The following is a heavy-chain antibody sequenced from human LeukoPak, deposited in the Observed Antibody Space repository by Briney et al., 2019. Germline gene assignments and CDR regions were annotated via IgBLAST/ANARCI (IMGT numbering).Heavy chain of an antibody. Sequence: PSETLSLTCAVYGGSFSGYYWSWIRQPPGKGLEWIGEINHSGSTNYNPSLKSRVTISVDTSKNQFSLKLSSVTAADTAVYYCARGSIAYGFDYWGQGTLVTVSS. D-gene: IGHD2-21*01. CDR2: INHSGST. V-gene: IGHV4-34*01. CDR1: GGSFSGYY. J-gene: IGHJ4*02. CDR3: ARGSIAYGFDY.